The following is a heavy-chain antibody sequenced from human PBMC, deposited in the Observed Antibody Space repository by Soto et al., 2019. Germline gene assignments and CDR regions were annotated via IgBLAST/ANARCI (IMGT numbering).Heavy chain of an antibody. Sequence: SETLSLTCSLSGCSINNYYWTWIRQPPGKGLEWIGYVYSSGSTNYNPSLRSRVTISVDTSKSQFSLRLNSVTAADTAVYYCARRKTRPEAFDYWGQGALVTVSS. CDR3: ARRKTRPEAFDY. CDR1: GCSINNYY. V-gene: IGHV4-59*08. J-gene: IGHJ4*02. CDR2: VYSSGST.